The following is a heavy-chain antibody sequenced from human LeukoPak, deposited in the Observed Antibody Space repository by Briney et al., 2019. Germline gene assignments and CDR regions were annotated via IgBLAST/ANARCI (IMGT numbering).Heavy chain of an antibody. CDR1: GFTFSSYA. CDR3: ARDYYDSSGYYRLDY. Sequence: GGSLRLSCAASGFTFSSYAMSWVRQAPGKGLEWVSAISGSGGSTYYADSVKGRFTISRDNSKNTLYLQMNSLRAEDTAVYYCARDYYDSSGYYRLDYWGQGTLVTVSS. D-gene: IGHD3-22*01. CDR2: ISGSGGST. J-gene: IGHJ4*02. V-gene: IGHV3-23*01.